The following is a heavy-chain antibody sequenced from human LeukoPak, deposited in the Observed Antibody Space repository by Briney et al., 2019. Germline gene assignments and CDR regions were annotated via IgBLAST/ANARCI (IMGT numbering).Heavy chain of an antibody. CDR3: AKDLRL. Sequence: PGGSLRLSCAASGFTFDDYAMHWVRQAPGKGLEWVSGISWNSGSIGYADSVKGRFTISRDNAKNSLHLQMNSLRAEDTALYYCAKDLRLWGQGTLVTVSS. V-gene: IGHV3-9*01. CDR1: GFTFDDYA. J-gene: IGHJ4*02. CDR2: ISWNSGSI. D-gene: IGHD5-12*01.